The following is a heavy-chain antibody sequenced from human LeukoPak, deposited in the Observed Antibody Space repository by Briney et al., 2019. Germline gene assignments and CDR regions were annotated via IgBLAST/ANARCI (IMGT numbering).Heavy chain of an antibody. V-gene: IGHV4-39*07. Sequence: SETPSLTCTVSGGSISSSSYYWGWIRQPPGKGLEWIGSIYYSGSTYYNPSLKSRVTISVDTSKNQFSLKLSSVTAADTAVYYCARDDYGDLYGMDVWGQGTTVTVSS. CDR3: ARDDYGDLYGMDV. D-gene: IGHD4-17*01. CDR2: IYYSGST. CDR1: GGSISSSSYY. J-gene: IGHJ6*02.